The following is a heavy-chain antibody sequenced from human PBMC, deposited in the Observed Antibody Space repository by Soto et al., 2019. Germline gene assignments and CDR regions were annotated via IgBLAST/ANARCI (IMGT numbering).Heavy chain of an antibody. CDR1: GDTFKNCV. CDR2: IIPLFGTT. Sequence: QVQVVQSGVEVRRPGSSVKVSCKASGDTFKNCVISWVRQAPGQGLEWMGGIIPLFGTTDFAQRFQGRLTITTVESTTTAYMELSRLRSEDTATYYCAAELGLGKLYVVWGQGTTVIVSS. V-gene: IGHV1-69*01. CDR3: AAELGLGKLYVV. D-gene: IGHD7-27*01. J-gene: IGHJ6*02.